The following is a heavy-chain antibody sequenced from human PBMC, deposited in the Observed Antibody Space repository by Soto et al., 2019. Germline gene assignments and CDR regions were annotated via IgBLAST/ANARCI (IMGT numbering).Heavy chain of an antibody. Sequence: QVQLVQSGAEVKKPGSSVKVSCKAAGGTFSSYAISWVRQAPGQGLEWMGGIIPIFGTANYAQKFQGRVTITADESMSTAFMELSSLRSEDTAVYYCARAGMVRGVSDYWGQGTLVIFSS. D-gene: IGHD3-10*01. CDR1: GGTFSSYA. CDR3: ARAGMVRGVSDY. J-gene: IGHJ4*02. CDR2: IIPIFGTA. V-gene: IGHV1-69*01.